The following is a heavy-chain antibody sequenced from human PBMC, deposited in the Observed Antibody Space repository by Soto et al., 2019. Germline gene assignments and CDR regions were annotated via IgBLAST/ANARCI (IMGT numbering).Heavy chain of an antibody. CDR3: PSPRSSLGTSGYYPFDY. CDR2: IYFSGSGTS. Sequence: SLTCSVSGDFISNTTYYWAWVRQAPGKGLEWVGSIYFSGSGTSHYNPSLKSRVTISVDTSKNQFSLKLTSVTAADTAVYSCPSPRSSLGTSGYYPFDYWGQGTLVTVSS. J-gene: IGHJ4*02. V-gene: IGHV4-39*01. CDR1: GDFISNTTYY. D-gene: IGHD3-22*01.